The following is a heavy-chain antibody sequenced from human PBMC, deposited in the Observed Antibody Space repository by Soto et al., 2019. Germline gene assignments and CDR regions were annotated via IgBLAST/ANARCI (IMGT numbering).Heavy chain of an antibody. Sequence: SETLSLTCAVSGGSISSAGYSWSWIRQPPGKGLEWIGFIYHSGSTSYNPSLKSRVTISIDRSENQFSLKLTSVTAADPAVYYCPRNLSDSSGYSLRYFNRWGQGTQVTVSS. D-gene: IGHD3-22*01. V-gene: IGHV4-30-2*01. J-gene: IGHJ4*02. CDR2: IYHSGST. CDR3: PRNLSDSSGYSLRYFNR. CDR1: GGSISSAGYS.